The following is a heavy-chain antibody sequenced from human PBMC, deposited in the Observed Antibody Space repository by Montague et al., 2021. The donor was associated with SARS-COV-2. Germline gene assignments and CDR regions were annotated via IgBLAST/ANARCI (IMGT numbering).Heavy chain of an antibody. CDR3: AKNGGAHGLDV. D-gene: IGHD4-23*01. CDR1: GFTFSNIW. Sequence: SLRLSCAASGFTFSNIWMSWVRQAPGKGLEWVANIKPDESDKNYVDSVKGRFSISRDNAKNSLYLQMDNLRAEDTAIYYCAKNGGAHGLDVWGQGTSVSVSS. CDR2: IKPDESDK. J-gene: IGHJ6*02. V-gene: IGHV3-7*01.